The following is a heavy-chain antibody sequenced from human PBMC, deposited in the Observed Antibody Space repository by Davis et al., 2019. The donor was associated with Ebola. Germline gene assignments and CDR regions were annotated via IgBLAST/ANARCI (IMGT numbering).Heavy chain of an antibody. Sequence: GGSLRLSCAASGFTFSSYGMHWVRQAPGKGLEWVAVIWYDGSNKYYADSVKGRFTISRDNSKNTLYLQMNSLRAEDTAVYYCARPRYSGGYTEPFHIWGRGTMVAVSS. V-gene: IGHV3-33*01. J-gene: IGHJ3*02. D-gene: IGHD1-26*01. CDR3: ARPRYSGGYTEPFHI. CDR2: IWYDGSNK. CDR1: GFTFSSYG.